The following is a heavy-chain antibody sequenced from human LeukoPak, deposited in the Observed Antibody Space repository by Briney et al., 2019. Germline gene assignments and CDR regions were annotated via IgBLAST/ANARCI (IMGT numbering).Heavy chain of an antibody. CDR2: IYTSGST. V-gene: IGHV4-4*07. D-gene: IGHD6-13*01. CDR1: GGSISSDY. Sequence: PSETLSLTCTVSGGSISSDYWSWIRQPAGMGLEWIGRIYTSGSTNYNPSLKSRVTISVDKSKNQFSLKLSSVTAADTAVYYCARQYSSSWYLDYWGQGTLVTVSS. J-gene: IGHJ4*02. CDR3: ARQYSSSWYLDY.